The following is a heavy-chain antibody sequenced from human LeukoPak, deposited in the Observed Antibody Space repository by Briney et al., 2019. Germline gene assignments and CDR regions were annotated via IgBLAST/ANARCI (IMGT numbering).Heavy chain of an antibody. CDR3: ARDYYDSSGYYRVSPYYFDY. V-gene: IGHV1-3*01. CDR1: GYTFTSYA. CDR2: INAGNGNT. J-gene: IGHJ4*02. D-gene: IGHD3-22*01. Sequence: ASVNVSCKASGYTFTSYAMHWVRQAPGQRLEWMGWINAGNGNTKYSQKFQGRVTITRDTSASTAYMELSSLRSEDTAVYYCARDYYDSSGYYRVSPYYFDYWGQGTLVTVSS.